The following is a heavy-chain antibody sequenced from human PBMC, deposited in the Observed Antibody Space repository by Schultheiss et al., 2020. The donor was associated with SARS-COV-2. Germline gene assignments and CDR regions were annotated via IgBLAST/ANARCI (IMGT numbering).Heavy chain of an antibody. Sequence: GGSLRLSCAASGFTFSSYAMSWVRQAPGKGLEWVSYISDSGVTKYYADSVKGRFTISRDNAKNTLYLQMNSLRAEDTAVYYCATDSYYDFWSNWGQGTLVTVSS. D-gene: IGHD3-3*01. V-gene: IGHV3-23*01. CDR2: ISDSGVTK. CDR1: GFTFSSYA. CDR3: ATDSYYDFWSN. J-gene: IGHJ4*02.